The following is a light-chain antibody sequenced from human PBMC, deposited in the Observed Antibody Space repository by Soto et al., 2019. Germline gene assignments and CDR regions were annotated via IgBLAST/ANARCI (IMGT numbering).Light chain of an antibody. CDR3: QQYGSSPLT. CDR2: GAS. Sequence: EIVMTQSPGTLSLSPGERATLSCRASQSVSSSHLAWYQQKPGQAPRLLIYGASSRATGIPDRFSGSGSGTDFTLSISRLEPEDFAVYYCQQYGSSPLTFGQGTKVDIK. CDR1: QSVSSSH. J-gene: IGKJ1*01. V-gene: IGKV3-20*01.